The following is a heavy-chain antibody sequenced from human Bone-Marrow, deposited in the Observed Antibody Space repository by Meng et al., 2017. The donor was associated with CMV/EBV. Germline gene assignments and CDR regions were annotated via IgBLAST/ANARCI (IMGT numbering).Heavy chain of an antibody. CDR3: ARGDGYYYGMDV. J-gene: IGHJ6*01. V-gene: IGHV4-59*01. CDR2: IYYSGST. CDR1: GGSISSYY. D-gene: IGHD5-24*01. Sequence: SQTLSLTCTVSGGSISSYYWSWIRQPPGKGLEWIGYIYYSGSTNYNPSLKSRVTISVDTSKNQFSLKLSSVTAADTAVYYCARGDGYYYGMDVWGQGTTVTGSS.